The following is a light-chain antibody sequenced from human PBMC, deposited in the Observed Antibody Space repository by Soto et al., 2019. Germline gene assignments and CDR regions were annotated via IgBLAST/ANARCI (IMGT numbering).Light chain of an antibody. CDR3: QQYDNSPLT. J-gene: IGKJ4*01. CDR1: QSVSSSY. V-gene: IGKV3-20*01. CDR2: GAS. Sequence: IVLTQSRGTLSLSPGERAALSCRASQSVSSSYLAWYQQKPGQAPRLLIYGASNRATGIPDRFSGSGSGTDFTLTISRLEPEDFAVYYCQQYDNSPLTFGGGTKVDIK.